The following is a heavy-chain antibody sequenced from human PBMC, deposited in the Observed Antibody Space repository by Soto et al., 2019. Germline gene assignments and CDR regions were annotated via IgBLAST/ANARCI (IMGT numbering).Heavy chain of an antibody. D-gene: IGHD5-18*01. Sequence: HPGGSLRLSCAASGFTFSSYSMNWVRQAPGKGLEWVSYISSSSSTIYYADSVKGRFTISRDNSKNSLYLQMNSLRDEDTAVYYCARDREYSYGYRCFAYWGQGTLVPVSS. V-gene: IGHV3-48*02. J-gene: IGHJ4*02. CDR2: ISSSSSTI. CDR3: ARDREYSYGYRCFAY. CDR1: GFTFSSYS.